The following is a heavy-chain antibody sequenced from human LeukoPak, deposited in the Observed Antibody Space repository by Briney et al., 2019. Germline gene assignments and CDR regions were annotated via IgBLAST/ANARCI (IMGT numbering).Heavy chain of an antibody. CDR3: ARGLQYQLLKALRYYYMDV. J-gene: IGHJ6*03. D-gene: IGHD2-2*01. CDR2: IIPISGTA. Sequence: GASVKVSCKASGGTFSSHAIAWVRQAPGQGPEWMGGIIPISGTADYAQKFQGRVTITTDQSTSTAYMGLSSLTSDDTAVYYCARGLQYQLLKALRYYYMDVWGEGTTVTVSS. V-gene: IGHV1-69*05. CDR1: GGTFSSHA.